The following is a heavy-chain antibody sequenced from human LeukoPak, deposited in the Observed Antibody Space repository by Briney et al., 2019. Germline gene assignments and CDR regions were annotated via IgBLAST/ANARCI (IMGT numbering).Heavy chain of an antibody. D-gene: IGHD6-19*01. CDR3: ARSDNRGAVAVDFDY. J-gene: IGHJ4*02. Sequence: PSETLSLTCAVYGGSFSGYYWSWIRQPPGKGLEWIGEINHSGSTNYNPSLKSRVTISVDTSKNQFPLKLSSVTAADTAVYYCARSDNRGAVAVDFDYWGQGTLVTVSS. CDR2: INHSGST. CDR1: GGSFSGYY. V-gene: IGHV4-34*01.